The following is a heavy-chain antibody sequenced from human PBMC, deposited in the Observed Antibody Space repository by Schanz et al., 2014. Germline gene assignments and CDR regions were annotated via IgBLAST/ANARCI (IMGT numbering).Heavy chain of an antibody. CDR1: GFSISDHT. D-gene: IGHD3-10*01. CDR2: TYLGGNT. J-gene: IGHJ6*02. V-gene: IGHV3-66*01. Sequence: EVQLVESGGGLVQPGGSLRLSCAASGFSISDHTMRWDRQAPGKGLEPVSVTYLGGNTDYADSVKGRFTISRDNSKNKMSLEMESLRADDTALYHCAKDPGFAVRGFQMDVWGQGTMVAVSS. CDR3: AKDPGFAVRGFQMDV.